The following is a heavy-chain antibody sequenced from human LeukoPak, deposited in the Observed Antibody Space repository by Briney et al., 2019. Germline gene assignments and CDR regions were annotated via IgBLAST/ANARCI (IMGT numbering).Heavy chain of an antibody. J-gene: IGHJ4*02. CDR2: IYSGGST. CDR1: GFTVSSNY. D-gene: IGHD3-10*01. Sequence: PGGSLRLSCAASGFTVSSNYMSWVRQAPGKGLEWVSVIYSGGSTYYADSVKGRFTISRDNSKNTLYLQMNSLRAEDTAVYYCARIKDYYGSGSQDYWGQGTLVTVSS. CDR3: ARIKDYYGSGSQDY. V-gene: IGHV3-66*01.